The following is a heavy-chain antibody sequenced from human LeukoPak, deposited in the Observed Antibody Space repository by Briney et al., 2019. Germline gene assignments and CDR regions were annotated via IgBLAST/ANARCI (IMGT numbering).Heavy chain of an antibody. CDR3: ARGNSVSYYYYGLDV. CDR2: LSGSDGTT. Sequence: GGSLRLSCVASGFTFRSYAMSWVRQAPGKGLEWVSGLSGSDGTTYYSDSVKGRFTISRDNSKNTLYLQMNSLRPEDTAVYYCARGNSVSYYYYGLDVWGQGTTVTVSS. J-gene: IGHJ6*02. V-gene: IGHV3-23*01. D-gene: IGHD5/OR15-5a*01. CDR1: GFTFRSYA.